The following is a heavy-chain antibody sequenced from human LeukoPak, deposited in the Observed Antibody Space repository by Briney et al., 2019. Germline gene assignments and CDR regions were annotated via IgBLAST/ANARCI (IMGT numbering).Heavy chain of an antibody. Sequence: PSETLSLTYTVSGGSISSGDYYWSWIRQPPGKGLEWIGYIYYSGSTYYNPSLKSRVTISVDTSKNQFSLKLSSVTAADTAVYYCARAWSTTVTTLFDYWGQGTLVTVSS. V-gene: IGHV4-30-4*08. CDR1: GGSISSGDYY. J-gene: IGHJ4*02. D-gene: IGHD4-17*01. CDR2: IYYSGST. CDR3: ARAWSTTVTTLFDY.